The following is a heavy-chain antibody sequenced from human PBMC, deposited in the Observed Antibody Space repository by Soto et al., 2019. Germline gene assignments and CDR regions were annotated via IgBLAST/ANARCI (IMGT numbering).Heavy chain of an antibody. CDR2: TSSTSSAR. D-gene: IGHD3-9*01. V-gene: IGHV3-48*02. Sequence: PGGSLRLSCAASGFTFSVHSMNWVRRAPGKGLEWVSYTSSTSSARYYADSVRGRFTISRDNVKYSLYLQMNSLTDEDTAVYYCARDSDIYYGMDVWGQGTTVTVSS. CDR1: GFTFSVHS. CDR3: ARDSDIYYGMDV. J-gene: IGHJ6*02.